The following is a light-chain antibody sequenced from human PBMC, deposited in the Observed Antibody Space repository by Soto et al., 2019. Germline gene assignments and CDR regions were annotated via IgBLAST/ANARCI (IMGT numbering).Light chain of an antibody. Sequence: EIVLTQSPATLSLSPGERATLSCRASQSVSSYLAWYQQKPGQAPRLLIYDASNRATGIPARFSGSGSGTDFTLTIISLQPDDFAVYYCQQRSNWPFLTFGGGTKVEIK. J-gene: IGKJ4*01. V-gene: IGKV3-11*01. CDR2: DAS. CDR1: QSVSSY. CDR3: QQRSNWPFLT.